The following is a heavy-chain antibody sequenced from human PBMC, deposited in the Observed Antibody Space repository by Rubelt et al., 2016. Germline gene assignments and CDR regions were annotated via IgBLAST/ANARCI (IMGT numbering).Heavy chain of an antibody. Sequence: GDSFTSYWIGWVRQMPGKGLAWMGIIYPGDSDTRYSPSFQGQVTISADKSISTAYLQWSSLKASDTAMYYCATLASDGDVDYWGQGTLVTVSS. V-gene: IGHV5-51*01. CDR2: IYPGDSDT. J-gene: IGHJ4*02. CDR1: GDSFTSYW. D-gene: IGHD4-17*01. CDR3: ATLASDGDVDY.